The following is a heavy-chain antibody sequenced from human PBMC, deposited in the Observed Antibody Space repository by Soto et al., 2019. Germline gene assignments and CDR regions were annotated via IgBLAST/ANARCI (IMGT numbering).Heavy chain of an antibody. J-gene: IGHJ4*02. CDR3: ARGRGYSGYDLGY. V-gene: IGHV4-59*01. CDR1: GDSISSYY. D-gene: IGHD5-12*01. Sequence: QVQLQESGPGLVKPSETLSLTCTVSGDSISSYYWNWIRQPPGKGLAWIGYTYYSGSTDYNPSLKSRVTISVDTSQNQFSLKLTSVTAADTAVYYCARGRGYSGYDLGYWGQGTLVTVSS. CDR2: TYYSGST.